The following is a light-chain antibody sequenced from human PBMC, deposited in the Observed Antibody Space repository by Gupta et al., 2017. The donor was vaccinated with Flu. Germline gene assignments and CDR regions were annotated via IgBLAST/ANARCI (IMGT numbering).Light chain of an antibody. CDR1: SSNIGSNT. J-gene: IGLJ3*02. CDR2: SNN. CDR3: AAWDDSLNGWV. Sequence: QSVLTQPPSASGTPGQRVTISCSGSSSNIGSNTVNWYQQLPGTAPKVLIHSNNQRPSGVPDRFSGSKSGTSASLAISGLQSEDEADYYCAAWDDSLNGWVFGGVTKLTVL. V-gene: IGLV1-44*01.